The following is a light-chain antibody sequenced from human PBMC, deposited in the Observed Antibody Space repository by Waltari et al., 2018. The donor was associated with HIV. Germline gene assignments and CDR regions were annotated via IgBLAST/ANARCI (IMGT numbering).Light chain of an antibody. CDR1: SSDVGSYNR. V-gene: IGLV2-18*02. CDR2: EVS. Sequence: QSALTQPPSVSGSPGQSVTISCTGTSSDVGSYNRVSWYQQPPGTAPKLMIYEVSNLPSGVPGRVSGSKSGNTASLTISGLQAEDEADYYCSSYTSSSTFYVVFGGGTKLTVL. CDR3: SSYTSSSTFYVV. J-gene: IGLJ2*01.